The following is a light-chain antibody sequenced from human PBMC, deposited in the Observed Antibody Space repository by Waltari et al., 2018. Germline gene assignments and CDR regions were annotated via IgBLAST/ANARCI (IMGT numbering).Light chain of an antibody. CDR3: QHYGTSLMYA. V-gene: IGKV3-20*01. CDR1: QTVRGDF. J-gene: IGKJ2*01. Sequence: ETVLTQSPGTLSLSPGDRATLSCRASQTVRGDFLAWYQQRRGQPPRLLIYSAPKRAPGIPERFSGSGSGTDFTLTISGLEPEDFAVYYCQHYGTSLMYAFGQGTKLEIK. CDR2: SAP.